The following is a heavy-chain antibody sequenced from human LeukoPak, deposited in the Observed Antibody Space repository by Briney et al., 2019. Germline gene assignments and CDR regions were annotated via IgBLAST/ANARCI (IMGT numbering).Heavy chain of an antibody. V-gene: IGHV4-34*01. CDR3: ARVDYGDDSRHFDY. CDR2: INHTGRT. CDR1: GESFIDYY. Sequence: ASETLSLTCAVYGESFIDYYWAWIRQPPGKGLEWIGEINHTGRTNYNPSLKSRVTISVDSSRNQFSLKLSSVTAADTAVYYCARVDYGDDSRHFDYWGQGTLVSVSS. D-gene: IGHD4-17*01. J-gene: IGHJ4*02.